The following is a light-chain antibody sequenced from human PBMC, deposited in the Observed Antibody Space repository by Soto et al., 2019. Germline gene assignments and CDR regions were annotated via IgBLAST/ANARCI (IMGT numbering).Light chain of an antibody. J-gene: IGKJ3*01. Sequence: DIQMTQSPSSLSASVGDRVTITCQASQDISNYLNCYQQKPGKAPKLLIYDASNLETGVPSRFSGSGSGTDFTFTISSLQPEDIATYYCHQYDNPLFTFGPGTKVDIK. CDR2: DAS. CDR1: QDISNY. CDR3: HQYDNPLFT. V-gene: IGKV1-33*01.